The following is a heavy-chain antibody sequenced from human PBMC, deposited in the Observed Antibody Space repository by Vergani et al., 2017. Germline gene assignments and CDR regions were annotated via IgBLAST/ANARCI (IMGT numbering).Heavy chain of an antibody. D-gene: IGHD4-17*01. CDR2: IYSGGST. V-gene: IGHV3-53*02. CDR3: ARDLTTVTPNYYYYYGMDV. J-gene: IGHJ6*02. CDR1: GFTVSINY. Sequence: EVQLVETGGGLIQPGGSLRLSCAASGFTVSINYMSWVRQAPGKGLEWVSVIYSGGSTYYADSVKGRFTISRDNSKNTLYLQMNSLRAEDTAVYYCARDLTTVTPNYYYYYGMDVWGQGTTVTVSS.